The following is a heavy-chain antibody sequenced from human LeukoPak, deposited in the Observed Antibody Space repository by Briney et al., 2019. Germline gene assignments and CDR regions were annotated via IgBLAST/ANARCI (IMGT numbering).Heavy chain of an antibody. CDR1: GFTFSSYA. CDR2: ISGSGGST. J-gene: IGHJ4*02. CDR3: ARGTALQDY. D-gene: IGHD2-2*02. V-gene: IGHV3-23*01. Sequence: GGSLRLSCAASGFTFSSYAMSWVRPAPGKGLEWVSAISGSGGSTYYADSVKGRFTISRDNSKNTLYLQMNSLRAGDTAVYYCARGTALQDYWGQGTLVTVSS.